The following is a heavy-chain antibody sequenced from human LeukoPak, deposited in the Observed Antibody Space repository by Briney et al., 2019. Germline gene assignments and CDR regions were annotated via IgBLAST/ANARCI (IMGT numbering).Heavy chain of an antibody. V-gene: IGHV3-20*04. J-gene: IGHJ5*02. D-gene: IGHD3-22*01. CDR3: ARQTSPNYYDSSGYWGA. Sequence: GGSLRLSCAASGFTIDDYGMSWVRQAPGKGLEWVSGINWNGGSTGYADSVKGRFTISRDNAKNSLYLQMNSLRAEDTALYYCARQTSPNYYDSSGYWGAWGQGNLVTVSS. CDR2: INWNGGST. CDR1: GFTIDDYG.